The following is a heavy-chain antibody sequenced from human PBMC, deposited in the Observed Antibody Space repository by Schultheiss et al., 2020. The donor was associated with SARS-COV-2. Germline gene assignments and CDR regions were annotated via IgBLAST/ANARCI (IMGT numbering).Heavy chain of an antibody. CDR3: ASNIEMATNY. V-gene: IGHV1-2*02. CDR2: INPNSGGT. Sequence: ASVKVSCKASGYTFTGYYMHWVRQAPGQGLEWMGWINPNSGGTNYAQKFQGRVTMTRDTSISTAYMELSSLRSEDTAVYYCASNIEMATNYWGQGTLVTVSS. D-gene: IGHD5-24*01. CDR1: GYTFTGYY. J-gene: IGHJ4*02.